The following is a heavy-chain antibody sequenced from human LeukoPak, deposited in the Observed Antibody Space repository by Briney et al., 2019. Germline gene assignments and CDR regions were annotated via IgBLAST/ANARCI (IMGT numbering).Heavy chain of an antibody. J-gene: IGHJ4*02. D-gene: IGHD2-21*02. CDR1: KYTFTSYD. V-gene: IGHV1-8*01. CDR3: ATTPRGGDIHY. CDR2: MNPKTGDT. Sequence: ASVKVSCKASKYTFTSYDINWVRHATGQGLEWMGWMNPKTGDTGYAQKFQGRVTMTRDTSITTAYMELSSLRSEDTAVYYCATTPRGGDIHYWGQGTLVTVSS.